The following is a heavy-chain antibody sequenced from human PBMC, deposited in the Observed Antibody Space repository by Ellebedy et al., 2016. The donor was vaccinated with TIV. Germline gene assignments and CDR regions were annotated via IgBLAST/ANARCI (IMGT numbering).Heavy chain of an antibody. Sequence: AASVKVSCKASGCTFTSYYMHWARQAPGQGLEWMGIIDPSGATTDYAQKFQGRVTMTRDTSTRTVYMELSSLRSEDTAVYYCARDRIVSSTSDLYYGMDVWGQGTTVTVSS. D-gene: IGHD5/OR15-5a*01. CDR2: IDPSGATT. CDR1: GCTFTSYY. V-gene: IGHV1-46*01. J-gene: IGHJ6*02. CDR3: ARDRIVSSTSDLYYGMDV.